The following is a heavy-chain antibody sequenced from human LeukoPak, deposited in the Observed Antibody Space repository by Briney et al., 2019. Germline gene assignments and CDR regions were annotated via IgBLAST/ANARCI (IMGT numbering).Heavy chain of an antibody. Sequence: GGSLRLSCAASGFTFSSYSMNWVRQAPGKGLEWVSSISSSSSYIYYADSVKGRFTISRDNAKNSLYLQMNSLRAEDTAVYYCASQIPLITVTTSSYYAFDIWGQGTMVTASS. CDR1: GFTFSSYS. CDR3: ASQIPLITVTTSSYYAFDI. CDR2: ISSSSSYI. J-gene: IGHJ3*02. V-gene: IGHV3-21*01. D-gene: IGHD4-17*01.